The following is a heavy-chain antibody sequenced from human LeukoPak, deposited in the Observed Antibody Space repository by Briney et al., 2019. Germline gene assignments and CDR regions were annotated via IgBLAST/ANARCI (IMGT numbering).Heavy chain of an antibody. Sequence: PGGSLRLSCAASGFTFSSYSMNWVRQAPGKGLEWVSSISSSSSYIYYADSVKGRFTISRDNAKNSLYLQMNSLRAEDTAVYYCAREAHKSYYYGSGSSNWFDPWGQGTLVTVSS. D-gene: IGHD3-10*01. CDR3: AREAHKSYYYGSGSSNWFDP. CDR2: ISSSSSYI. J-gene: IGHJ5*02. CDR1: GFTFSSYS. V-gene: IGHV3-21*01.